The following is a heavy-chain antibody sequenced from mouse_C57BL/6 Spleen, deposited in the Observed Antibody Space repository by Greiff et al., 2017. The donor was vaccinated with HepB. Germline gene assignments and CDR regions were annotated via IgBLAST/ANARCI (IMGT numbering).Heavy chain of an antibody. J-gene: IGHJ3*01. CDR3: ASPITTVVPFAY. D-gene: IGHD1-1*01. V-gene: IGHV5-6*01. Sequence: EVQVVESGGDLVKPGGSLKLSCAASGFTFSSYGMSWVRQTPDKRLEWVATISSGGSYTYYPDSVKGRFTISRDNAKNTLYLQMSSLKSEDTAMYYCASPITTVVPFAYWGQGTLVTVSA. CDR2: ISSGGSYT. CDR1: GFTFSSYG.